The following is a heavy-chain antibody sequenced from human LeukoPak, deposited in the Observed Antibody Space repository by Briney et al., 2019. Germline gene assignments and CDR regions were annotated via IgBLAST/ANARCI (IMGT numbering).Heavy chain of an antibody. J-gene: IGHJ5*02. V-gene: IGHV4-39*01. Sequence: SETLSFTCTVSGGSISSSSYYWGWIRQPPGKGLEWIGSIYYSGSTYYNPPLRSRLTISVDTSKNQFSLKLSSVTAADTAVYFCARHSGSSVLNWFDPWGQGTLVTVSS. CDR1: GGSISSSSYY. CDR3: ARHSGSSVLNWFDP. CDR2: IYYSGST. D-gene: IGHD6-6*01.